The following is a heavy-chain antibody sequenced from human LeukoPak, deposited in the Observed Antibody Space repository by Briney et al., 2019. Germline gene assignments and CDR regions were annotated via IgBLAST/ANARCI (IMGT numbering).Heavy chain of an antibody. D-gene: IGHD3-16*02. V-gene: IGHV3-23*01. Sequence: HPGGSLRLSCAASGFTFSSYGMHWVRQAPGKGLEWVSSISGSGGSTYYADSVKGRFTISRDNSKNTLYLQMNSLRAEDTAVYYCAKDLLDWEDPRMITFGGVIVSNFDYWGQGTLVTVSS. CDR1: GFTFSSYG. J-gene: IGHJ4*02. CDR3: AKDLLDWEDPRMITFGGVIVSNFDY. CDR2: ISGSGGST.